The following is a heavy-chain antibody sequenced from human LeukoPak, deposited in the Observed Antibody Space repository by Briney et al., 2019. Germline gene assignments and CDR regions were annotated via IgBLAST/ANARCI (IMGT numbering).Heavy chain of an antibody. J-gene: IGHJ4*02. D-gene: IGHD3-10*01. CDR1: GYTFTGYY. CDR3: ARGHYYGSGSYYNGDY. CDR2: INPNSGGT. Sequence: ASVKVSYKASGYTFTGYYMHWVRQAPGQGLEWMGWINPNSGGTNYAQKFQGRVTMTRDTSISTAYMELSRLRSDDTAVYYCARGHYYGSGSYYNGDYWGQGTLVTVSS. V-gene: IGHV1-2*02.